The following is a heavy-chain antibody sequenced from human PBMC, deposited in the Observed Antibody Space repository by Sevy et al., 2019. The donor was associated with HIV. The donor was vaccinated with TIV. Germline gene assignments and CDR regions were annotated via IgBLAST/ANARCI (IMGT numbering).Heavy chain of an antibody. CDR1: GFTFSSYA. Sequence: GGSLRLSCAASGFTFSSYAMHWVRQAPGKGLEWVAVISYDGSNKYYADSVKGRFTISRDNSKNTLYLQMNSLRAEDTAVYYCARGGGYCGSTSCYYYGMDVWGQGTTVTVSS. CDR3: ARGGGYCGSTSCYYYGMDV. D-gene: IGHD2-2*01. CDR2: ISYDGSNK. V-gene: IGHV3-30*04. J-gene: IGHJ6*02.